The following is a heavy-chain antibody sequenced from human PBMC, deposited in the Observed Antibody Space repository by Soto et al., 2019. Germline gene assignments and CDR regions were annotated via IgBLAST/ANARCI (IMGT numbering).Heavy chain of an antibody. CDR2: ISYDGSNK. V-gene: IGHV3-30*03. D-gene: IGHD3-22*01. Sequence: GGSLRLSCAASGFTFSSYGMHWVRQAPGKGLEWVAVISYDGSNKYYADSVKGRFTISRDNSKNTLYLQMNSLRAEDTAVYYCARHHYDSSGYWDYWGQGTLVTSPQ. CDR3: ARHHYDSSGYWDY. J-gene: IGHJ4*02. CDR1: GFTFSSYG.